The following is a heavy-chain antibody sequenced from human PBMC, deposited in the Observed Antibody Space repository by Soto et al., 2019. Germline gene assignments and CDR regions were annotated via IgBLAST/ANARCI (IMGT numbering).Heavy chain of an antibody. V-gene: IGHV4-38-2*01. CDR2: IYHSGST. J-gene: IGHJ5*02. D-gene: IGHD6-13*01. CDR3: ARAGGAGSGHDWFDP. Sequence: KPSETLSLTCAVSGYSISSGYYWGWIRQPPGKGLEWIGSIYHSGSTYYNPSLKSRVTMSIDTSKNLFSLNLSSVTAADTAVYYCARAGGAGSGHDWFDPWGQGTLVTVSS. CDR1: GYSISSGYY.